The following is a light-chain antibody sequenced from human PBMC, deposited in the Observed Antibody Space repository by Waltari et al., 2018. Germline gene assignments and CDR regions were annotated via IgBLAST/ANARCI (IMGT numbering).Light chain of an antibody. CDR1: QGVSSY. V-gene: IGKV3-11*01. J-gene: IGKJ3*01. Sequence: EIVLTQSPATLSLSPGERATLSSRASQGVSSYLAWYQQKPGQAPRLLIYDASNRATGIPARFSGSGSGTDFTLTISSLEPEDFAVYYCQQRSNWPLFTFGPGTKVDIK. CDR2: DAS. CDR3: QQRSNWPLFT.